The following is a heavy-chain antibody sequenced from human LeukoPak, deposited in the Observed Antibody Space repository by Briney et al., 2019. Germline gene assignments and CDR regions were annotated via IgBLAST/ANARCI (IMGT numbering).Heavy chain of an antibody. CDR1: GVSFSDYY. V-gene: IGHV4-34*01. D-gene: IGHD3-10*01. CDR2: INHRGSTT. Sequence: SETLSLTCAVYGVSFSDYYWSWIRQPPGKGLEWIVEINHRGSTTNYNPSLKNRVTISGDTSKKQFSLNLSSVTAADTAVYYCARRRWGYGPGSYDYWGQGTLVTVSS. J-gene: IGHJ4*02. CDR3: ARRRWGYGPGSYDY.